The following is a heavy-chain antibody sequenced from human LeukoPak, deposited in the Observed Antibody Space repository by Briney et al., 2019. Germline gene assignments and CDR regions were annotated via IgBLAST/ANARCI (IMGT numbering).Heavy chain of an antibody. CDR1: GFTFSSAW. D-gene: IGHD1-26*01. V-gene: IGHV3-74*03. CDR2: ITDDATT. Sequence: GGSLRLSCAASGFTFSSAWMHWVRQAPGTGLVWVSRITDDATTTYADSVRGRFTISRYNAKNILYLQMNSLRAEDTAVYYCVRDRVGPDYWGQGTLVTVSS. CDR3: VRDRVGPDY. J-gene: IGHJ4*02.